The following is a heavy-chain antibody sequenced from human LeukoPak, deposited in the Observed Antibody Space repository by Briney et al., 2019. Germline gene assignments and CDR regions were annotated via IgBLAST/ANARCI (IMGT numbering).Heavy chain of an antibody. V-gene: IGHV3-33*01. Sequence: GGSLRLSCAASGFTFSSYGMHWVRQAPGKGLDWVAVIWYDGSNKYYADSVKGRFTISRDNSKNTLYLQMNSLTAEDTAIYYCAREVGGSRAFDVWGQGTMVTVSS. CDR2: IWYDGSNK. D-gene: IGHD6-13*01. CDR1: GFTFSSYG. J-gene: IGHJ3*01. CDR3: AREVGGSRAFDV.